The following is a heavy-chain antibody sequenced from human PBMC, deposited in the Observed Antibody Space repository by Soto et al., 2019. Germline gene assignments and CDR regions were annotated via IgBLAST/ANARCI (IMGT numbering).Heavy chain of an antibody. CDR1: GGTFSSYA. V-gene: IGHV1-69*06. J-gene: IGHJ3*02. CDR3: ARGTTCDGDCYLYAFDI. D-gene: IGHD2-21*02. Sequence: GASVKVSCKASGGTFSSYAISWVRQAPGQGLEWMGGIIPIFGTANYAQKFQGRVTITADKSTSTAYMELSSLRSEDTAVYYCARGTTCDGDCYLYAFDIWGQGTMVTVSS. CDR2: IIPIFGTA.